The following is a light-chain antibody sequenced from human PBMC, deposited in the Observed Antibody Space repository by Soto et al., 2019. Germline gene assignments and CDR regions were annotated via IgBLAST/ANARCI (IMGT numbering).Light chain of an antibody. CDR3: FSFTTISTHV. V-gene: IGLV2-14*01. CDR1: SSDIGAYDY. J-gene: IGLJ1*01. Sequence: QSALTQLASLSGSPGQSITISCTGTSSDIGAYDYVSWFQQHPGKAPKLMISEVNNRPSGVSNRFSGSKSGNTAYLTISGLQVEDEAEYFCFSFTTISTHVFGTGNKVTV. CDR2: EVN.